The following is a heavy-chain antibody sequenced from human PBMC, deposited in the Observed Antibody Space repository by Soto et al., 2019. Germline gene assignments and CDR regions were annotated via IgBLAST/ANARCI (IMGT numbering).Heavy chain of an antibody. CDR3: ARDPQYYDSSGYLNWFWFDP. J-gene: IGHJ5*02. CDR1: GFTFSSYA. Sequence: GGSLRLSCAASGFTFSSYAMHWVRQAPGKGLEWVAVISYDGSNKYYADSVKGRFTISRDNSKNTLYLQMNSLRAEDTAVYYCARDPQYYDSSGYLNWFWFDPWGQGTLVTVSS. CDR2: ISYDGSNK. V-gene: IGHV3-30-3*01. D-gene: IGHD3-22*01.